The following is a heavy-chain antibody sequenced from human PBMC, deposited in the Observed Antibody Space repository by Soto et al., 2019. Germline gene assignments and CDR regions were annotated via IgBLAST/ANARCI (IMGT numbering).Heavy chain of an antibody. CDR1: GYTFTSYY. D-gene: IGHD5-12*01. CDR2: INPSGGST. V-gene: IGHV1-46*01. J-gene: IGHJ6*02. CDR3: ARDQSPRGYSGYDSVTYYYYYHRMDV. Sequence: GASVKVSCKASGYTFTSYYMHWVRQAPGQGLEWMGIINPSGGSTSYAQKFQGRVTMTRDTSTSTVYMELSSLRSEDTAVYYCARDQSPRGYSGYDSVTYYYYYHRMDVWGQGTTVTVSS.